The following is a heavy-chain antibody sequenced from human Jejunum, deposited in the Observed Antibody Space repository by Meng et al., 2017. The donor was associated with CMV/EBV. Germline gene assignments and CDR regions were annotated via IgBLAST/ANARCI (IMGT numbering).Heavy chain of an antibody. CDR3: ARGHTLMVTPFDY. Sequence: VSGDSISTSCWSWIRQSPGKGLEWIGYIHYSGSTDYNPSRKSRVTISGDTSKNQFSLKLSSVTAADTAVYFCARGHTLMVTPFDYWGQGTLVTVSS. CDR1: GDSISTSC. D-gene: IGHD5-18*01. CDR2: IHYSGST. V-gene: IGHV4-59*01. J-gene: IGHJ4*02.